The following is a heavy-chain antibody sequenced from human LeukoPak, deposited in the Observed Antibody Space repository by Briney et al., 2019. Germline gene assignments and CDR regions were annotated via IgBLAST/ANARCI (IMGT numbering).Heavy chain of an antibody. CDR2: IKSKSDGETT. D-gene: IGHD1/OR15-1a*01. CDR1: GLTFRNAW. Sequence: GGSLRLSCAASGLTFRNAWMSWVRQAPGKGLEWVGRIKSKSDGETTDYAAPVKGRFTISRDDSGNTLYLQMNNLRAEDTAAYYCARDGYGNNYMDVWGKGTTVTVSS. V-gene: IGHV3-15*05. CDR3: ARDGYGNNYMDV. J-gene: IGHJ6*03.